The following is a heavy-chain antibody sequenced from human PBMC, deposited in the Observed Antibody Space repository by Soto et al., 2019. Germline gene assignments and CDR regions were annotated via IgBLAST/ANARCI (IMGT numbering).Heavy chain of an antibody. V-gene: IGHV4-34*01. CDR1: GGSFSAYH. D-gene: IGHD6-13*01. J-gene: IGHJ4*02. CDR2: INHSGGD. Sequence: QVQLQQWGAGLLKPSDTLSLSCAVYGGSFSAYHWSWIRQPPGKGLEWIGEINHSGGDNYNQSLESRVTISLDTSRNQFALQLTSVTAADTAVYYCARERQVVGGYSSSWYDYFDYWGQGDLVTVSS. CDR3: ARERQVVGGYSSSWYDYFDY.